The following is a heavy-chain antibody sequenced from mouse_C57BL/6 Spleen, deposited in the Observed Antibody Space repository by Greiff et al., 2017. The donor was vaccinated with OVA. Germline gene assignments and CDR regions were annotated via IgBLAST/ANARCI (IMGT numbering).Heavy chain of an antibody. CDR2: IRNKANNHAT. Sequence: EVKVVESGGGLVQPGGSMKLSCAASGFTFSDAWMDWVRQSPEKGLEWVAEIRNKANNHATYYAESVKGRFTISRDDSKSSVYLQMNSLRAEDTGIYYCTCTGLYYFDYWGQGTTLTVSS. CDR3: TCTGLYYFDY. CDR1: GFTFSDAW. V-gene: IGHV6-6*01. D-gene: IGHD4-1*01. J-gene: IGHJ2*01.